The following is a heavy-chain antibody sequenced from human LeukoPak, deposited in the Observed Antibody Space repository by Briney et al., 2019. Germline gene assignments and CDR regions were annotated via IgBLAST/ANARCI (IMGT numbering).Heavy chain of an antibody. V-gene: IGHV3-30*04. CDR2: ISYDGSNK. D-gene: IGHD3-22*01. CDR3: ARALPVDSSGLVVDY. CDR1: GFTFSSYA. J-gene: IGHJ4*02. Sequence: LGGSLRLSCAASGFTFSSYAMHWVRQAPGKGLEWVAVISYDGSNKYYADSVKGRFTISRDNSKNTLYLQMNSLRAEDTAVYYCARALPVDSSGLVVDYWGQGTLVTVSS.